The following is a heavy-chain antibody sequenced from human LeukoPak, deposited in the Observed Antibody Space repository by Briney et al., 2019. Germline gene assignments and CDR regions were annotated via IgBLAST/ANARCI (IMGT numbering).Heavy chain of an antibody. V-gene: IGHV3-7*01. CDR3: VADFDY. J-gene: IGHJ4*02. CDR2: IKEDGSEK. Sequence: PGGSLRLSCAASGFTLSTYWMSWVRQAPGKGLEWVANIKEDGSEKYYVDSVKGRFTISRDNAKNSLYLQMNSLRAEDTAVYYCVADFDYWGQGTLVSVSS. CDR1: GFTLSTYW.